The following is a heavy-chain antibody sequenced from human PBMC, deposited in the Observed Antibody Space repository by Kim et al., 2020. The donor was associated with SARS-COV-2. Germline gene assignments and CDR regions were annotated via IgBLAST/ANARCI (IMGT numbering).Heavy chain of an antibody. Sequence: ASVKVSCKASGYTFTNYAIHWVRQAPGQGLEWMGWINAGTGNPKYSQDFQGRVAISRDTSASTLYMELRSLKSEDTAVYYCARGVNMMDVLAWFDPWGQ. D-gene: IGHD3-9*01. V-gene: IGHV1-3*01. CDR2: INAGTGNP. CDR1: GYTFTNYA. J-gene: IGHJ5*02. CDR3: ARGVNMMDVLAWFDP.